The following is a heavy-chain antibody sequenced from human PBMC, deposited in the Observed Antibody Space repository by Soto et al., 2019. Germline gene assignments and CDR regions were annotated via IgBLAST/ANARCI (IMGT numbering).Heavy chain of an antibody. J-gene: IGHJ4*02. CDR2: IWYDGSNK. CDR3: ARGGYCSSTSCYRRFLFDY. V-gene: IGHV3-33*01. CDR1: GFTFSSYG. Sequence: GGSLRLSCAASGFTFSSYGMHWVRQAPGKGLEWVAVIWYDGSNKYYADSVKGRFTISRDNSKNTLYLQMNSLRAEDTAVYYCARGGYCSSTSCYRRFLFDYWGQGT. D-gene: IGHD2-2*01.